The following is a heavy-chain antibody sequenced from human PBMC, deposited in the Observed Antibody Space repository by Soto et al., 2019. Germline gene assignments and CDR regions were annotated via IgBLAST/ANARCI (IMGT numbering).Heavy chain of an antibody. CDR3: ARDGYLSGGSCYSVPVFDY. J-gene: IGHJ4*02. CDR2: IWYDGSNK. V-gene: IGHV3-33*01. Sequence: QVQLVESGGGVVQPGRSLRLSCAASGFTFSSYGMHWVRQAPGKGLEWVAVIWYDGSNKYYADSVKGRFTISRDNSKNTLYLQMNSLRAEDTAVYYFARDGYLSGGSCYSVPVFDYWGQGTLVTVSS. CDR1: GFTFSSYG. D-gene: IGHD2-15*01.